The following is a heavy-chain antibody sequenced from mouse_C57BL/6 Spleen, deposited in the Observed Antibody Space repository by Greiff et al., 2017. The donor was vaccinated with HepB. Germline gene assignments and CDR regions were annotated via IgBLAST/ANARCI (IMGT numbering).Heavy chain of an antibody. J-gene: IGHJ4*01. V-gene: IGHV5-9-1*02. CDR1: GFTFSSYA. D-gene: IGHD2-4*01. Sequence: EVKLVESGEGLVKPGGSLKLSCAASGFTFSSYAMSWVRQTPEKRLEWVAYISSGGDYIYYADTVKGRFTISRYNARNTLYLQMSSLKSEDTAMYYCTSAPRCYDYDYYAMDYWGQGTSVTVSS. CDR3: TSAPRCYDYDYYAMDY. CDR2: ISSGGDYI.